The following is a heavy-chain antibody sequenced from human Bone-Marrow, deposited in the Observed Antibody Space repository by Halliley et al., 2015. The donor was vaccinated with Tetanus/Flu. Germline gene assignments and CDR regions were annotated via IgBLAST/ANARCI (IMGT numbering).Heavy chain of an antibody. CDR2: LGNTGGGT. D-gene: IGHD2-15*01. J-gene: IGHJ6*02. CDR3: AKDRRSQGVCYYGLDV. Sequence: SLRLSCAASGFSFSTYAMTWVRQAPGKGLEWVSGLGNTGGGTYYADSVKGRFTISRDNSRNTLYLQMNSLRAEDTAVYYCAKDRRSQGVCYYGLDVWGQGTTVTVSS. V-gene: IGHV3-23*01. CDR1: GFSFSTYA.